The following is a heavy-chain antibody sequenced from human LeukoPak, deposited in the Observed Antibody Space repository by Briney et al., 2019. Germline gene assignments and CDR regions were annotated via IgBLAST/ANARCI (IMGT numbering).Heavy chain of an antibody. V-gene: IGHV3-21*01. Sequence: PGGSLRLSCAASGFTFSSYSMNWVRQAPGKGLEWVSSISSSSSYIYYADSVKGRFTISRDNAKNSLYLQMNSLRAEDTAVHYCARTGTLGNWFDPWGQGTLVTVSS. CDR1: GFTFSSYS. CDR2: ISSSSSYI. J-gene: IGHJ5*02. CDR3: ARTGTLGNWFDP. D-gene: IGHD3-10*01.